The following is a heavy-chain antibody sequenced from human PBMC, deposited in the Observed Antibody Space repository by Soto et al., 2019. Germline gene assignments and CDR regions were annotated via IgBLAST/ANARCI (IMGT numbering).Heavy chain of an antibody. J-gene: IGHJ4*02. CDR3: ARVDTMARGAIDY. V-gene: IGHV4-59*01. D-gene: IGHD3-10*01. CDR2: IYYSGST. Sequence: PSETLSLTCTVSGGSISSYYWSWIRQPPGKGLEWIGYIYYSGSTNYNPSLKSRVTISVDTSKNQFSLKLSSVTAADTAVYYCARVDTMARGAIDYWGQGTLVTVSS. CDR1: GGSISSYY.